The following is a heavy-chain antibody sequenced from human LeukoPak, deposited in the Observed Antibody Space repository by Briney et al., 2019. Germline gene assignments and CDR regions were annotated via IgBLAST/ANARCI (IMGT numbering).Heavy chain of an antibody. CDR3: ARGLTMVRGVIQYYYYYGMDV. Sequence: PSETLSLTCTVSGGSISSYYWSWIRQPAGKGLEWIGRIYTSWSTNYNPSLKSRVTMSVDTSKNQFSLKLSSVTAADTAVYYCARGLTMVRGVIQYYYYYGMDVWGQGTTVTVSS. D-gene: IGHD3-10*01. V-gene: IGHV4-4*07. CDR2: IYTSWST. CDR1: GGSISSYY. J-gene: IGHJ6*02.